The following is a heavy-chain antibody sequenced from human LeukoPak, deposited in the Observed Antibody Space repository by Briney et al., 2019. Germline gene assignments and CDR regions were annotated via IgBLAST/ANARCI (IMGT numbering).Heavy chain of an antibody. D-gene: IGHD2-15*01. CDR2: IHPPDSDT. J-gene: IGHJ4*02. V-gene: IGHV5-51*01. Sequence: GESLNISCKGSGYIFTNYWIGWVRQMPGKGLEWMGIIHPPDSDTRYSPSFQGQATISADKSISTAYLQWSSLKASDSAMYYCARWGGYCSGGTCYPLYFFDSWGQGTLVTVSP. CDR1: GYIFTNYW. CDR3: ARWGGYCSGGTCYPLYFFDS.